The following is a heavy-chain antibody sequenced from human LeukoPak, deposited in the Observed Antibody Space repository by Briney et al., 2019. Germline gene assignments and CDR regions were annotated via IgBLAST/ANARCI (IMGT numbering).Heavy chain of an antibody. CDR1: GFTVSSNY. CDR3: AKDRTVGASYWYFDL. V-gene: IGHV3-53*01. Sequence: GGPLRPSCAASGFTVSSNYMSWVRKAPGKGLEWVSVIYSGGSTYYADSVKGRFTISRDSSKNTLFLHMNTLRAEDTAIYYCAKDRTVGASYWYFDLWGRGTLVTVSS. J-gene: IGHJ2*01. CDR2: IYSGGST. D-gene: IGHD1-26*01.